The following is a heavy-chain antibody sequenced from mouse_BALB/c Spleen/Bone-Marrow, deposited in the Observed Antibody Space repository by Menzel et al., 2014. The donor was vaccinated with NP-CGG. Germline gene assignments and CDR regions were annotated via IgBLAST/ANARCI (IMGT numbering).Heavy chain of an antibody. J-gene: IGHJ2*01. V-gene: IGHV14-3*02. Sequence: VQLQQSGAELVKPGASVKLSCTASGFNIKDTYMHWVKQRPEQGLEWIGRIDPANGNTKYDPKFQDKATITADTSSNTAFLQLSSPTSDYTPVHYCANYYYAYYFDYWGPRPTPPVSS. D-gene: IGHD1-1*01. CDR2: IDPANGNT. CDR3: ANYYYAYYFDY. CDR1: GFNIKDTY.